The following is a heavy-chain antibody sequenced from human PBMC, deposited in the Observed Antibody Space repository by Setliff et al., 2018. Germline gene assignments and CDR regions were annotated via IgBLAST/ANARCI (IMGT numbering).Heavy chain of an antibody. D-gene: IGHD4-17*01. CDR2: ITVSGVTT. CDR1: GFTFNKYA. CDR3: AKDPNGDYVGAFDS. Sequence: GGSLRLSCAVSGFTFNKYAMTWVRQAPGKGLEWVSSITVSGVTTLYADSVKGRFTISRDNSKNTLYLQMNSLRAEDTAMYYCAKDPNGDYVGAFDSWSQGAPVTVSS. J-gene: IGHJ4*02. V-gene: IGHV3-23*01.